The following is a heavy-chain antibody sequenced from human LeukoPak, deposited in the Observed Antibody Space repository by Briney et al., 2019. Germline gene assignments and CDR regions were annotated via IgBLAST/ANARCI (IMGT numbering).Heavy chain of an antibody. CDR3: ARAPYYDILTGGPNWFDP. Sequence: GASVTVSCKASGYTFTGYYMHWVRQAPGQGLEWMGWINPNSGGTNYAQKFQGRVTMTRDTSISTAYMELSRLRSDDTAVYYCARAPYYDILTGGPNWFDPWGQGTLVTVSS. J-gene: IGHJ5*02. CDR2: INPNSGGT. CDR1: GYTFTGYY. D-gene: IGHD3-9*01. V-gene: IGHV1-2*02.